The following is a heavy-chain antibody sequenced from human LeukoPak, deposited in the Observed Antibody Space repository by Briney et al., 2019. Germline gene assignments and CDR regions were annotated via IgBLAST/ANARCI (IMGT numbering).Heavy chain of an antibody. D-gene: IGHD5-24*01. Sequence: SETLSLTCAVYGGSFSGYYWSWIRQPPGKGLEWIGEINHSGSTNYNPSLKSRVTISLDTSKNQFSLKLTSVTAADTAVYYCARTSRDGYNFYWYFDLWGRGTLVTVSS. CDR2: INHSGST. V-gene: IGHV4-34*01. CDR3: ARTSRDGYNFYWYFDL. J-gene: IGHJ2*01. CDR1: GGSFSGYY.